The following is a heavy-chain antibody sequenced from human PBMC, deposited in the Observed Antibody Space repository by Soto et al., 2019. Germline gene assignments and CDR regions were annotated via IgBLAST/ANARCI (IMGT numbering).Heavy chain of an antibody. V-gene: IGHV3-21*06. CDR1: GFTFTRFS. CDR2: ISSTTNYI. CDR3: ARESEDLTSNFDY. J-gene: IGHJ4*02. Sequence: PWGSLRLSCAASGFTFTRFSMNWVRQAPGKGLEWVSSISSTTNYIYYGDSMKGRFTISRDNAKNSLYLEMNSLRAEDTAVYYCARESEDLTSNFDYWGQGTLVTV.